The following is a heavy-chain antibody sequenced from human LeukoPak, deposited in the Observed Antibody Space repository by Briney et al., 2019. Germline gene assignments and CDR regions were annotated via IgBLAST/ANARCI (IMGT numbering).Heavy chain of an antibody. CDR1: GGSISTSNYY. D-gene: IGHD3-22*01. J-gene: IGHJ4*02. CDR2: IFYSGST. Sequence: SETLSLTCTVSGGSISTSNYYWGWIRQPPGKGLEWIGNIFYSGSTYYNPSLKSRVTISVDTSKNQFSLKLSSVTAADTAVYYCAREPSDSHDSSGPLFDYWGQGTLVTVSS. V-gene: IGHV4-39*07. CDR3: AREPSDSHDSSGPLFDY.